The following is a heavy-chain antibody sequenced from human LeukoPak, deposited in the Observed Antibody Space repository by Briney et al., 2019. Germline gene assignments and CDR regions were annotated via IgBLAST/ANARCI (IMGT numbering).Heavy chain of an antibody. V-gene: IGHV4-38-2*01. J-gene: IGHJ6*03. Sequence: SETLSLTCAVSGYSISNGDYWVWIRQPPGRGLERIGSLYHSDSAYYNTSLRSRVSMSVDTSKNQFSLTLSFVTAADTAVYYCARQHDSYYYYYIDVWGSGTTVTVSS. CDR2: LYHSDSA. CDR3: ARQHDSYYYYYIDV. CDR1: GYSISNGDY.